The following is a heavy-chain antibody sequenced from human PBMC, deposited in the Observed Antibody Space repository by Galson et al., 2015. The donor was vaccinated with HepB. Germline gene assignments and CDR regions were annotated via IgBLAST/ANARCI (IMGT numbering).Heavy chain of an antibody. CDR2: TYYRYKWYN. Sequence: CAISGDSVSGNSAAWNWIRQSPSRGLEGLGRTYYRYKWYNDYAVSVESRITINSDTSKNQFSLQLNTVTPEDTAVYYCARGDSGFDSWGQGTLVTVSS. V-gene: IGHV6-1*01. CDR1: GDSVSGNSAA. CDR3: ARGDSGFDS. D-gene: IGHD1-26*01. J-gene: IGHJ4*02.